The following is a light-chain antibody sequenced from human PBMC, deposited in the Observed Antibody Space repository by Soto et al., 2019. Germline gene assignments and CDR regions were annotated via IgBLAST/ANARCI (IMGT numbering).Light chain of an antibody. J-gene: IGKJ4*01. CDR1: QSISNF. CDR3: QQRSHSLT. CDR2: DAS. V-gene: IGKV3-11*01. Sequence: EIVLTQSPATVSLSPGERATLSCRASQSISNFLAWYQQKPGQAPRLLIFDASNRATSIPARFSGSGSGTDFTLTISNLEPEDSAVYYCQQRSHSLTFGGGTKVEIK.